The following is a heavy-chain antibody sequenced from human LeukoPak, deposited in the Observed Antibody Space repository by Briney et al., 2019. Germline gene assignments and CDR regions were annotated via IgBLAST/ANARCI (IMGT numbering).Heavy chain of an antibody. J-gene: IGHJ4*02. CDR2: IIPIFGTA. Sequence: SVKVSCKASGGTFSSYAISWVRQAPGQGLEWMGGIIPIFGTANYAQKFQGRVTITTDESTSTAYMELSSLRSEDTAVYYCASSGSYGVWYFVCWGQGTLVTVSS. V-gene: IGHV1-69*05. CDR1: GGTFSSYA. CDR3: ASSGSYGVWYFVC. D-gene: IGHD1-26*01.